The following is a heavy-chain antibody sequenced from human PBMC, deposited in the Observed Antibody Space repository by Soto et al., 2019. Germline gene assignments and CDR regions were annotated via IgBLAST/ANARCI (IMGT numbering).Heavy chain of an antibody. Sequence: TSETLSLTCAVSGGSISSGGYSWSWIRQPPGKGLEWIGYIYHSGSTYYNPSLKSRVTISVDRSKNQFSLKLSSVTAADTAVYYCARAVVVPAADWFDPWGQGTLVTVSS. CDR1: GGSISSGGYS. V-gene: IGHV4-30-2*01. CDR2: IYHSGST. D-gene: IGHD2-2*01. J-gene: IGHJ5*02. CDR3: ARAVVVPAADWFDP.